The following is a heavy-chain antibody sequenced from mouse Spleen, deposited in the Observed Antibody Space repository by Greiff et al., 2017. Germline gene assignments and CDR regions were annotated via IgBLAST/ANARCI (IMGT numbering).Heavy chain of an antibody. CDR3: ARCYGSSPWYFDY. CDR2: IYPGDGDT. CDR1: GYAFSSYW. V-gene: IGHV1-80*01. Sequence: QVQLKESGAELVKPGASVKISCKASGYAFSSYWMNWVKQRPGKGLEWIGQIYPGDGDTNYNGKFKGKATLTADKSSSTAYMQLSSLTSEDSAVYFCARCYGSSPWYFDYWGQGTTLTVSS. D-gene: IGHD1-1*01. J-gene: IGHJ2*01.